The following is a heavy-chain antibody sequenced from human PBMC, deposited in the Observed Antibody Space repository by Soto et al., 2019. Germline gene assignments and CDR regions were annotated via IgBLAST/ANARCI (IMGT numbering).Heavy chain of an antibody. D-gene: IGHD1-26*01. V-gene: IGHV3-21*05. Sequence: GGSLRLSCAASGFTFDTYWMNWVRQAPGKGPEWIAYITSAATDIYYADSVKGRFTISRDNGKNSVYLQMNSLRGDDTAVYYFARDFGALGAFAWGQGTTVTVSS. CDR3: ARDFGALGAFA. CDR2: ITSAATDI. CDR1: GFTFDTYW. J-gene: IGHJ6*02.